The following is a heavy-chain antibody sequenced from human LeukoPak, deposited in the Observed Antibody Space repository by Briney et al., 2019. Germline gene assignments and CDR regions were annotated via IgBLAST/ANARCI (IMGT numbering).Heavy chain of an antibody. J-gene: IGHJ3*02. V-gene: IGHV4-4*07. Sequence: SGTLSLTCSVSGASISSYYWSWIRQAAGQGLEWIGRVYVSGNTKYRPSLKSRVTISVDTSKNQFSLKVTSLTAADTAVYFCAREIATADSRAFDIWGQGTMVTVSS. CDR2: VYVSGNT. CDR1: GASISSYY. CDR3: AREIATADSRAFDI. D-gene: IGHD6-13*01.